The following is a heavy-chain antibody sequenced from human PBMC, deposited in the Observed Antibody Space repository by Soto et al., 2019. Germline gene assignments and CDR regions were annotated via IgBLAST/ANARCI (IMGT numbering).Heavy chain of an antibody. CDR1: GFTFSSYA. CDR3: AGTAGTYYDILTGYFAFDY. D-gene: IGHD3-9*01. Sequence: ESVGGVVPPGRSLRLSCAASGFTFSSYAMHWVRQAPGKGLEWVAVISYDGSNKYYADSMKGRFTISRDNSKNTLYLQMNSLRAEDTAVYYCAGTAGTYYDILTGYFAFDYWGQGTLVTVSS. J-gene: IGHJ4*02. CDR2: ISYDGSNK. V-gene: IGHV3-30-3*01.